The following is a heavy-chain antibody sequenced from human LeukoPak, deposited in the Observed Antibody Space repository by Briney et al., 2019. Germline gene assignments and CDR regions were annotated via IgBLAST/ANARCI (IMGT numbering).Heavy chain of an antibody. CDR1: GFIFSSYA. CDR3: ASIPGGGYSYGFLYFDY. J-gene: IGHJ4*02. Sequence: PGGSLRLSCAASGFIFSSYAMSWVRQAPGKGLEWVSAISGSGGSTYYADSVKGRFTISRDNSKNTLYLQMNSLRAEDTAVYYCASIPGGGYSYGFLYFDYWGQGTLVTVSS. V-gene: IGHV3-23*01. CDR2: ISGSGGST. D-gene: IGHD5-18*01.